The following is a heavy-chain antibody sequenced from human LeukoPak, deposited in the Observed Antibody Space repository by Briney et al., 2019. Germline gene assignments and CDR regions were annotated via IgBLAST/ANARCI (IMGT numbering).Heavy chain of an antibody. D-gene: IGHD2-15*01. J-gene: IGHJ4*02. V-gene: IGHV1-69*05. CDR2: IIPIFGTA. CDR1: GGTFSSYA. CDR3: ARTYCSGGSCYPFDY. Sequence: ASVKVSCKASGGTFSSYAISWVRQAPGQGLEWMGGIIPIFGTANYAQKFQGRVTTTTDESTSTAYMELSSLRSEDTAVYYCARTYCSGGSCYPFDYWGQGTLVTVSS.